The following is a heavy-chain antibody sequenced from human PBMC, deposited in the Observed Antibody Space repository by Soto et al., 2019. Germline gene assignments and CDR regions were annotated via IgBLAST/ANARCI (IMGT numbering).Heavy chain of an antibody. CDR2: ISSSSSTI. V-gene: IGHV3-48*01. Sequence: PGGSLRLSCAASGFTFSSYSMNWVRQAPGKGLEWVSYISSSSSTIYYADSVKGRFTISRDNAKNSLYLQMNSLRAEDTAVYYCARDPLGYPRLPVLRFSSYGMDVWGQGTTVTVSS. J-gene: IGHJ6*02. CDR1: GFTFSSYS. D-gene: IGHD3-3*01. CDR3: ARDPLGYPRLPVLRFSSYGMDV.